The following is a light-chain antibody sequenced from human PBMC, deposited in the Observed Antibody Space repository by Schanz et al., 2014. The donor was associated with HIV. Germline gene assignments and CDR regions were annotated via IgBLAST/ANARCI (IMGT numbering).Light chain of an antibody. CDR3: ASCAAYNTCV. J-gene: IGLJ2*01. V-gene: IGLV2-14*03. CDR1: SSDVDHYSY. CDR2: DVS. Sequence: QSVLTQPASVSGSPGQSITISCTGASSDVDHYSYVSWYQQHPGGAPELVIYDVSSRPSGVSDRFSGSLSGNTASLIISGLQAEDEAHYYCASCAAYNTCVFGGGTKLTVL.